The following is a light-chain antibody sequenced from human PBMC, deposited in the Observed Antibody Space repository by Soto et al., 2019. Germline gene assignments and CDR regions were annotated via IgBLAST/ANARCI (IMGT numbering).Light chain of an antibody. V-gene: IGLV2-14*01. CDR2: DVT. J-gene: IGLJ2*01. CDR1: GNDIGGYNY. CDR3: NSYTSTSTQV. Sequence: QSALTQPASVSGSPGQSITISCTGTGNDIGGYNYVSWYQQHPGKAPKLMIYDVTSRPSGVSNRFSGSKSGNTASLTISGLQAEDEADYYCNSYTSTSTQVFGGGTKLTVL.